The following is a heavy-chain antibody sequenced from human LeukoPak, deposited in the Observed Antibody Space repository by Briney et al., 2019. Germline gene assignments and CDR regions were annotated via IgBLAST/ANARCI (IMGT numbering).Heavy chain of an antibody. Sequence: SETLSLTCAVYGGSFSGYYWSWIRQPPGKGLEWIGEINHSGSTNYNPSLKSRVTISVDTSKNQFSLKLSSVTAADTAVYYCARASGITIFGVVFDYWGQGTLVTVSS. V-gene: IGHV4-34*01. J-gene: IGHJ4*02. CDR2: INHSGST. D-gene: IGHD3-3*01. CDR1: GGSFSGYY. CDR3: ARASGITIFGVVFDY.